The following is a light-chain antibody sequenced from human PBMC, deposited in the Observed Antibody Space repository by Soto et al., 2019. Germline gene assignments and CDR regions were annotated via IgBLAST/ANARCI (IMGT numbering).Light chain of an antibody. CDR1: QTVSNTY. CDR2: GAS. J-gene: IGKJ4*01. CDR3: QQYGAIPPT. Sequence: EIVLTQFPGALSLSPGERVTLSCRASQTVSNTYLAWYQQKSGQAPKLLIYGASNRATGIPDRFSGSGSGTDFTLTISRLEPEDFAVYYCQQYGAIPPTFGGGTKVEIK. V-gene: IGKV3-20*01.